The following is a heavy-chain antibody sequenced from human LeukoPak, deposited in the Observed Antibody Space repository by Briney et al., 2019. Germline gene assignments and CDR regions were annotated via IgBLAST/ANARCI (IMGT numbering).Heavy chain of an antibody. CDR2: IYYSGNT. CDR3: ARINSGWYFDY. V-gene: IGHV4-59*11. D-gene: IGHD6-19*01. Sequence: SETLSLTCIVSGGSISSHYWTWIRQPPGKGLEYIGYIYYSGNTNYNPSLKSRVTISVDRSKNQFSLKLTSVTAEDTAVYYCARINSGWYFDYWGQGTLVTVSS. J-gene: IGHJ4*02. CDR1: GGSISSHY.